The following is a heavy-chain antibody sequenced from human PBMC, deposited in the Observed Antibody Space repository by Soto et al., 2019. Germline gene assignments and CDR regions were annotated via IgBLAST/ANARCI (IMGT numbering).Heavy chain of an antibody. J-gene: IGHJ6*02. D-gene: IGHD2-15*01. CDR2: IIPIFGTA. CDR1: GGTFSSYA. CDR3: ASATPIWGSYYYYGMDV. Sequence: SVKVSCKASGGTFSSYAISWVRQAPGQGLEWMGGIIPIFGTANYAQKFQGRVTITADESTSTAYMELSSLRSEDTAVYYCASATPIWGSYYYYGMDVWGQGTRVTVSS. V-gene: IGHV1-69*13.